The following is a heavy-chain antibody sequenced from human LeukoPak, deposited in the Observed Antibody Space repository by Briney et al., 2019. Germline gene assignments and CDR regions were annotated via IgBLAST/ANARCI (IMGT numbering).Heavy chain of an antibody. CDR1: GYTFTSYG. J-gene: IGHJ4*02. V-gene: IGHV1-18*01. Sequence: ASVKVSCKASGYTFTSYGISWVRQAPGQGLEWMGWISAYNGNTNYAQTFQGRVTMTRDTSISTASMDLTRLRSDDTAVYYCARGPRGYSGYNLGYWGQGTLVTVSS. CDR3: ARGPRGYSGYNLGY. D-gene: IGHD5-12*01. CDR2: ISAYNGNT.